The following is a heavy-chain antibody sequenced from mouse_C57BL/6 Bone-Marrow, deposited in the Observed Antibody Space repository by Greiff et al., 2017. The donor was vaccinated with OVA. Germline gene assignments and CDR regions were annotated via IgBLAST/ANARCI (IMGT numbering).Heavy chain of an antibody. Sequence: DVQLQESGGGLVQPGGSMKLSCAASGFTFSDAWMDWVRQSPEKGLEWVAEIRNKANNHATYYAESVKGRFTISRDDSKSSIYLQFISLTAVDTGIYYCTRLLLLDAMDYWGQGTSVTVSS. D-gene: IGHD2-12*01. CDR2: IRNKANNHAT. CDR3: TRLLLLDAMDY. CDR1: GFTFSDAW. V-gene: IGHV6-6*01. J-gene: IGHJ4*01.